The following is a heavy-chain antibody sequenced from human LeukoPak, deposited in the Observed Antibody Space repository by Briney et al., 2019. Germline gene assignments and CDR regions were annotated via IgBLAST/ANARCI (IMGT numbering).Heavy chain of an antibody. V-gene: IGHV3-33*01. CDR3: ARVSRGFGALDY. CDR1: GFTFSSYG. D-gene: IGHD3-10*01. J-gene: IGHJ4*02. CDR2: IWYDGSNK. Sequence: PGGSLRLSCAASGFTFSSYGMHWVRQAPGKGLEWVAVIWYDGSNKYYADSVKGRFTISRDNSKSTLSLQMNSLRAEDTAVYYCARVSRGFGALDYWGQGTLVTVSS.